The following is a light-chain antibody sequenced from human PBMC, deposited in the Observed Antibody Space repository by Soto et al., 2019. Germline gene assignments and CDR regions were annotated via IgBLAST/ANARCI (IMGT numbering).Light chain of an antibody. J-gene: IGLJ1*01. V-gene: IGLV2-23*01. CDR2: EGD. Sequence: QSVLTQPASVSGSPGQSITISCTGTSSDVGAYNLVSWYQHHPGKAPKLMIYEGDKRPSGVSGRFSGSKSGNTASLTISGLQADDEADYYCCSYAGNNVPIYVFGTGTQLTVL. CDR3: CSYAGNNVPIYV. CDR1: SSDVGAYNL.